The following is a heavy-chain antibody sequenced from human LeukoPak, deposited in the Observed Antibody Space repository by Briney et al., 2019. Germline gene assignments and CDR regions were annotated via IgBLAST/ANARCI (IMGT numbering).Heavy chain of an antibody. J-gene: IGHJ4*02. CDR3: GSRRTAMFGVIKGPIDY. V-gene: IGHV4-59*04. CDR2: IYYSGCA. CDR1: GGPIRIYY. Sequence: SETVSLTCTVSGGPIRIYYWRWMRQPRGRGLVYIGYIYYSGCAYYNPSLKSRVTISMDTYKNKFSLKLTSVTAADTAVYYCGSRRTAMFGVIKGPIDYWGQGTLVTVSS. D-gene: IGHD3-3*01.